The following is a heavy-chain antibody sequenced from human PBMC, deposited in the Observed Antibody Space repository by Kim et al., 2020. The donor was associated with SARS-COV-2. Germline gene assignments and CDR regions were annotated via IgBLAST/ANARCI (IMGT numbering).Heavy chain of an antibody. CDR3: ARDSVVVGATTHYYYGMDV. D-gene: IGHD1-26*01. J-gene: IGHJ6*02. Sequence: KGRFTISRDNAKNSLYLQMNSLRAEDTAVYYCARDSVVVGATTHYYYGMDVWGQGTTVTVSS. V-gene: IGHV3-11*05.